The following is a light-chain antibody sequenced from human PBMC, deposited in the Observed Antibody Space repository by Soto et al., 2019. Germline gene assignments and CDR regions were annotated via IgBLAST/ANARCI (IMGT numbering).Light chain of an antibody. CDR1: SSNIGNNY. CDR3: GTWDSSLSAYD. Sequence: QSVLTQPPSVSAAPGQKVTISCSGSSSNIGNNYVSWYQQLPGTAPKLLIYENNKRPSGIPDRFSGSKSGTSATLGITGLQTGVEADDYCGTWDSSLSAYDFRTGTNVTDL. J-gene: IGLJ1*01. V-gene: IGLV1-51*02. CDR2: ENN.